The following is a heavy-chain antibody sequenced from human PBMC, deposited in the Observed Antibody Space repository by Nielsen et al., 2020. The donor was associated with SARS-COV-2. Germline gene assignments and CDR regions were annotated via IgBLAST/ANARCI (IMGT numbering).Heavy chain of an antibody. D-gene: IGHD3-3*01. CDR1: GGSFSGYY. J-gene: IGHJ4*02. Sequence: SETLSLTCAVYGGSFSGYYWSWIRQPPGKGLEWIGYIYYSGSTTYSPSLKSRVTISIDTSKSQFSMRLRSVTAADTAVYYCARGSDEGLALWGQGTLVTVSS. CDR2: IYYSGST. V-gene: IGHV4-59*01. CDR3: ARGSDEGLAL.